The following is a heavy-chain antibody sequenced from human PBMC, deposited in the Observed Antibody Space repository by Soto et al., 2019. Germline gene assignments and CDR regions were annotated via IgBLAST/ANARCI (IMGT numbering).Heavy chain of an antibody. CDR3: AKLRITMIVVVRNGAFGV. Sequence: HPGGSLRLSCAASGFTFSSYAMSWVRQAPGKGLEWVSAISGSGGSTYYADSVKGRFTISRDNSKNTLYLQMNSLRAEDTAVYYCAKLRITMIVVVRNGAFGVWGQGTMVTVSS. V-gene: IGHV3-23*01. CDR1: GFTFSSYA. J-gene: IGHJ3*01. D-gene: IGHD3-22*01. CDR2: ISGSGGST.